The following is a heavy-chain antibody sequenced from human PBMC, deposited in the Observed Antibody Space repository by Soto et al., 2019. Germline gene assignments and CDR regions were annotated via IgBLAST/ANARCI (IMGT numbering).Heavy chain of an antibody. CDR2: IYHSGST. CDR3: ARVIRDIVVVPAAIDYYYYYYMDV. CDR1: SGSISSSNW. Sequence: QVQLQESGPGLVKPSGTLSLTCAVSSGSISSSNWWSWVRQLPGKGLEWIGEIYHSGSTNYNPSLKSRVTISVDKSKNQFSLKLSSVTAADTAVYYCARVIRDIVVVPAAIDYYYYYYMDVWGKGTTVTVSS. V-gene: IGHV4-4*02. J-gene: IGHJ6*03. D-gene: IGHD2-2*02.